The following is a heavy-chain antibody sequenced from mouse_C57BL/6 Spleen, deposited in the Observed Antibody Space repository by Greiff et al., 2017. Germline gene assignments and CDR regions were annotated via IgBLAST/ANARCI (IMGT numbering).Heavy chain of an antibody. D-gene: IGHD2-3*01. J-gene: IGHJ2*01. CDR1: GYTFTSSW. V-gene: IGHV1-72*01. Sequence: QVQLQQSGAELVKPGASVKLSCKASGYTFTSSWMHWVKQRPGRGLEWIGRIYPGSGGTKYNEKFKSKATLTVDKPSSTAYMQLSSLTSEDYAVYYCARWSFYDGKGYFDYWGQGTTLTVSS. CDR3: ARWSFYDGKGYFDY. CDR2: IYPGSGGT.